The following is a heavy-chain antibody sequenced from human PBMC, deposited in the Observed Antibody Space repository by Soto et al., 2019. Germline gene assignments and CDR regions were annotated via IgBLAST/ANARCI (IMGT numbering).Heavy chain of an antibody. CDR3: ARGAGTGSDWFDS. V-gene: IGHV4-59*01. CDR2: IYYSGST. J-gene: IGHJ5*01. CDR1: GGSISSYY. D-gene: IGHD1-1*01. Sequence: SETLSLTSTVSGGSISSYYWSWIRQPPGKGLEWIGYIYYSGSTNYNPHLKSRVTISVETSKNQFSLKGSAVSAADTAVYYGARGAGTGSDWFDSWGQGSLVTVSA.